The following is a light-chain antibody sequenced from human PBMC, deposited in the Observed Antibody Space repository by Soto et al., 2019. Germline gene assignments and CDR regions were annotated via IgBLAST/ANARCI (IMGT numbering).Light chain of an antibody. Sequence: EIVLTQSPGTLSLSPGERATLSCRASQSVSSSYLAWYQQKPGQAPRLLIYGASSRATGIPDRFSGSGSGTDFTLSINRLEPEAFAVYFCQQYGSSGYTFGQATKLEIK. CDR3: QQYGSSGYT. CDR2: GAS. J-gene: IGKJ2*01. CDR1: QSVSSSY. V-gene: IGKV3-20*01.